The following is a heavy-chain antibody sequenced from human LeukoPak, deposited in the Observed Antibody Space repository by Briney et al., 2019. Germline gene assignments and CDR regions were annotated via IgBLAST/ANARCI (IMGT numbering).Heavy chain of an antibody. CDR1: GFTFSSYS. J-gene: IGHJ4*02. Sequence: GGSLRLSCAASGFTFSSYSMNWVRQAPGKGVEWVSSISSSSSYIYYADSVKGRFTISRDNAKNSLYLQMNSLRAEDTAVYYCARDLAYYYDSSYDWGQGTLVTVSS. CDR3: ARDLAYYYDSSYD. D-gene: IGHD3-22*01. CDR2: ISSSSSYI. V-gene: IGHV3-21*01.